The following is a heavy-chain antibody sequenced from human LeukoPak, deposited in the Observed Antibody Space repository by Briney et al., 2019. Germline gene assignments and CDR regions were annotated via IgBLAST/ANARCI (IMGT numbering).Heavy chain of an antibody. D-gene: IGHD6-25*01. Sequence: SETLSLTCTDSGGSISRYYWSWMRQPPGRGLEGMGYIYYSGSTNHNPSLTSRVTISVDKSKHQISLKLSSVTAAHTAVSYFARVGRLLYIGYFDYWGQGTLVTVSS. CDR1: GGSISRYY. CDR2: IYYSGST. V-gene: IGHV4-59*01. J-gene: IGHJ4*02. CDR3: ARVGRLLYIGYFDY.